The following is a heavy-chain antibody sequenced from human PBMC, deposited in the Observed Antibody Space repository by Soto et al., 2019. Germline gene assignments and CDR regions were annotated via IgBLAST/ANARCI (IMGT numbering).Heavy chain of an antibody. CDR2: ISPNSGRP. D-gene: IGHD3-3*01. CDR1: GYTFNKYD. V-gene: IGHV1-18*04. CDR3: VRQYYDFWTDYPDFDY. J-gene: IGHJ4*02. Sequence: ASVKVSCKASGYTFNKYDITWVRQAPGQGLEWLGLISPNSGRPSYAQKFEGRVTMTTDTSTTAAYLELRSLRSDDTAVYYCVRQYYDFWTDYPDFDYWGQGTLVTVSS.